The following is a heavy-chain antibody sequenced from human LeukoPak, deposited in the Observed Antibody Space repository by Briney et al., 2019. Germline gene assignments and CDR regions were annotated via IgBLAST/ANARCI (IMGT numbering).Heavy chain of an antibody. D-gene: IGHD2-15*01. V-gene: IGHV3-21*01. CDR2: ISSSSSYI. Sequence: PGGSLRLSCAASGFTFSTYSMNWVRQAPGKGLEWVSSISSSSSYIYYADSVKGRFTISRDNAKNSLYLQMNSLRAEDTAVYYCARDTIGYCSGGSCYNYYYMDVWGKGTTVTISS. CDR3: ARDTIGYCSGGSCYNYYYMDV. CDR1: GFTFSTYS. J-gene: IGHJ6*03.